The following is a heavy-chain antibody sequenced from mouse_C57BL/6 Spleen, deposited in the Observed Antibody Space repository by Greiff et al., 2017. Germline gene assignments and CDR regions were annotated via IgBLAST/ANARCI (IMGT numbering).Heavy chain of an antibody. Sequence: QVQLQQPGAELVKPGASVKLSCKASGYTFTSYWMHWVKQRPGQGLEWIGMIHPNSGSTNYNEKFKSKATLTVDKSSSTAYMQLSSLKSEDSAVYYCARFYYYGSSYCAYWGQGTLVTVSA. CDR1: GYTFTSYW. CDR2: IHPNSGST. V-gene: IGHV1-64*01. J-gene: IGHJ3*01. D-gene: IGHD1-1*01. CDR3: ARFYYYGSSYCAY.